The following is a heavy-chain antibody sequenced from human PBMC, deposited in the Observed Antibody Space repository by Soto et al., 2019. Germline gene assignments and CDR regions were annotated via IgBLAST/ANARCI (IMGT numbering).Heavy chain of an antibody. V-gene: IGHV5-51*01. CDR1: GYSFTSYW. Sequence: PGESLKISCKGSGYSFTSYWIGWVRQMPGKGLEWMGIIYPGDSDTRYSPSFQGQVTISADKSISTAYLQWSSLKASDTAMYYCARPATGDCSGGRCYGGAFDIWGQGTMVTGSS. CDR2: IYPGDSDT. D-gene: IGHD2-15*01. CDR3: ARPATGDCSGGRCYGGAFDI. J-gene: IGHJ3*02.